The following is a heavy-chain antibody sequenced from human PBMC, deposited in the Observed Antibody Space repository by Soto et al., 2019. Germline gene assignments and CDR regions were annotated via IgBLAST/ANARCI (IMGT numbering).Heavy chain of an antibody. J-gene: IGHJ4*02. CDR1: GGTFSSYA. V-gene: IGHV1-69*13. CDR2: IIPIFGTA. D-gene: IGHD6-6*01. CDR3: ARLMIAAGPIYYFDY. Sequence: ASVKVSCKASGGTFSSYAISWVRQAPGQGLEWMGGIIPIFGTANYAQKFQGRVTITADESTSTAYMELSSLRSEDTAVYYCARLMIAAGPIYYFDYWGQGTLVTVSS.